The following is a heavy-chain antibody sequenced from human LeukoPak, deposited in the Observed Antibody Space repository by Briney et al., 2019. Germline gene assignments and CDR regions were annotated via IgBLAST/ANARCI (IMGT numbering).Heavy chain of an antibody. Sequence: PSETLSLTCAVYGGSFSGYYWTWIRQPPKKGLEWIGEVNHSGSTNYNPSLKSRVTISVDTSKNQFSLRLSSVTAADTAVYYCARENLDFWSGSYYMDVWGKGTTVTVSS. J-gene: IGHJ6*03. V-gene: IGHV4-34*01. CDR2: VNHSGST. D-gene: IGHD3-3*01. CDR3: ARENLDFWSGSYYMDV. CDR1: GGSFSGYY.